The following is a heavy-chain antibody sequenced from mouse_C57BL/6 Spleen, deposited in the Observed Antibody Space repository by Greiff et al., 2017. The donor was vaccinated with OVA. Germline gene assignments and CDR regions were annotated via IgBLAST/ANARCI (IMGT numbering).Heavy chain of an antibody. CDR3: AREDLLRAMDY. D-gene: IGHD5-1*01. J-gene: IGHJ4*01. CDR2: INPSTGGT. CDR1: GYSFTGYY. Sequence: VQLKQSGPELVKPGASVKISCKASGYSFTGYYMHWVKQSPEKSLEWIGEINPSTGGTTYNQKFKAKATLTVDKSSSTAYMQLKSLTSEDSAVYYCAREDLLRAMDYWGQGNSVTVSS. V-gene: IGHV1-42*01.